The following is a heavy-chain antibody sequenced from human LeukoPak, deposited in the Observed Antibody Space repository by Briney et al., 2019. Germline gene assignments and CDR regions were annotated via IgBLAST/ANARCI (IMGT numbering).Heavy chain of an antibody. Sequence: SETLSLTCTVSGGSMSTYYWSWIRQPPGKGLEWIGYIYDSGGTNYNPSLKSRVTISVDTSKNLFSLKLSSVTAADTAVYYCARRGSGGRSFDYWGQGTLVTVSS. CDR1: GGSMSTYY. J-gene: IGHJ4*02. D-gene: IGHD3-10*01. CDR2: IYDSGGT. CDR3: ARRGSGGRSFDY. V-gene: IGHV4-59*08.